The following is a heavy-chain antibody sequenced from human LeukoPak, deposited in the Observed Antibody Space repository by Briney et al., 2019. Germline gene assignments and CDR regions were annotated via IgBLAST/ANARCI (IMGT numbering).Heavy chain of an antibody. V-gene: IGHV3-9*01. CDR2: LSWNGGTI. CDR1: GFTFDDYA. Sequence: GRSLRLSCAASGFTFDDYAMHWVRQAPGKGLEWVSGLSWNGGTIGYADSVKGRFSISRDNAKNTLYLQMNSLRAEDTAVYYCAKAYYDILTGYFPPDYWGQGTLVTVSS. J-gene: IGHJ4*02. D-gene: IGHD3-9*01. CDR3: AKAYYDILTGYFPPDY.